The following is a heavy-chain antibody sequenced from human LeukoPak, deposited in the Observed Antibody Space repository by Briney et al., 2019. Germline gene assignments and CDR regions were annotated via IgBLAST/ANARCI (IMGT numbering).Heavy chain of an antibody. CDR2: INPSGGST. D-gene: IGHD6-13*01. V-gene: IGHV1-46*01. CDR3: AREGTFSSPRNWFDP. Sequence: ASVKVSCKASGYTFTNYYMHWVRQAPGRGLEWMGMINPSGGSTTYAQKFQGRVTMTRDTSTSTVYMELSILRSEDTAVYYCAREGTFSSPRNWFDPWGQGTLVTVSS. CDR1: GYTFTNYY. J-gene: IGHJ5*02.